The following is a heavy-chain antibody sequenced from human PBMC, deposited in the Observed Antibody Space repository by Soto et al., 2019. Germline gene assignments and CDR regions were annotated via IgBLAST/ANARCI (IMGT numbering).Heavy chain of an antibody. Sequence: QVQLVESGGGVVQPGRSLRLSCAASGFTFSSYGMHWVRQAPGKGLEWVAVIWYDGSNKYYADSVKGRFTISRDNSENTLYLQMNSLRAEDTAVYYCARSPSYCSSTSCLGEGFDYWGQGTLVTVSS. J-gene: IGHJ4*02. V-gene: IGHV3-33*01. CDR1: GFTFSSYG. CDR3: ARSPSYCSSTSCLGEGFDY. CDR2: IWYDGSNK. D-gene: IGHD2-2*01.